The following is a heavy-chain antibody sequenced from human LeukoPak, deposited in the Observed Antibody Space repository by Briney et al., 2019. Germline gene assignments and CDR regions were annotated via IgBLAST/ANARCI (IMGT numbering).Heavy chain of an antibody. J-gene: IGHJ6*03. D-gene: IGHD4-17*01. V-gene: IGHV3-30*02. CDR1: GFTFSSYG. Sequence: PGGSLRLSCAASGFTFSSYGMHWVRQAPGEGLEWVAFIRYDGSNKYYADSVKGRFTISRDNSKNTLYLQMNSLRAEDTAVYYCAKVPPFSDYGDYFWHYYYMDVWGKGTTVTVSS. CDR3: AKVPPFSDYGDYFWHYYYMDV. CDR2: IRYDGSNK.